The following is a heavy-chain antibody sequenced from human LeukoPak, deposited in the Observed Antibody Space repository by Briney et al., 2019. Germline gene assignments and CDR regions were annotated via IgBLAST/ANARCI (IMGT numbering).Heavy chain of an antibody. J-gene: IGHJ4*02. Sequence: GGSLRLSCVASGFIFSTYGLHWVRQSPGRGLEWVAVIWYDGSQRYYADSVRGRFAISRDNAKNSLYLQMNSLRDEDTAVYYCARVWQDNSGVDYWGQGTLVTVSS. CDR1: GFIFSTYG. D-gene: IGHD2-21*01. CDR2: IWYDGSQR. CDR3: ARVWQDNSGVDY. V-gene: IGHV3-33*01.